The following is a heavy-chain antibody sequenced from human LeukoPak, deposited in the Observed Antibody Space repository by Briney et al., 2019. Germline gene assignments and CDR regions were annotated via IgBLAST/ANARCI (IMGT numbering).Heavy chain of an antibody. CDR3: ASHYAPGPV. CDR2: ILTKSRDT. CDR1: GYTFNDHH. Sequence: ASVKVSCKASGYTFNDHHIHWVRQAPGQGLEWIGRILTKSRDTDYAQKFQSRATITRDTSITAGYMDLTSLISVETAVYYCASHYAPGPVWGEGTLVTVSS. J-gene: IGHJ4*02. D-gene: IGHD3-10*02. V-gene: IGHV1-2*06.